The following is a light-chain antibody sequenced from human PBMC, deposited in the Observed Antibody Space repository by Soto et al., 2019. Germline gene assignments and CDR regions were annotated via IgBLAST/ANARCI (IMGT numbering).Light chain of an antibody. Sequence: QSALTQPPSASGSPGQSVTISCTGTSSDVGYYDYVSWYQQHPGQAPKLIIYEVNKRPSGVPDRFSGSKSGNTASLIVSGLQAEDDADYYCSSFARSNYWVFGGGTKVTVL. J-gene: IGLJ3*02. CDR2: EVN. CDR3: SSFARSNYWV. CDR1: SSDVGYYDY. V-gene: IGLV2-8*01.